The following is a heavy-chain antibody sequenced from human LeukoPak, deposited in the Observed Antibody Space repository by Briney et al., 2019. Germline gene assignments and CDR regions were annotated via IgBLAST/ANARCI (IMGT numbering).Heavy chain of an antibody. V-gene: IGHV3-33*01. Sequence: GGSLRLSCAASGFTFSSYGMRWVRQAPGKGLEWVAVIWYDGSNKYYADSVKGRFTISRDNSKNTLYLQMNSLRAEDTAVYYCAREGLRDWPFDYWGQGTLVTVSS. CDR3: AREGLRDWPFDY. CDR2: IWYDGSNK. D-gene: IGHD4-17*01. J-gene: IGHJ4*02. CDR1: GFTFSSYG.